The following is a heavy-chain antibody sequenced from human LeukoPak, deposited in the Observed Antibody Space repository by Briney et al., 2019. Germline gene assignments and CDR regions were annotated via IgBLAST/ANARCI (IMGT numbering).Heavy chain of an antibody. CDR2: ISYTGDT. V-gene: IGHV4-31*11. D-gene: IGHD2-2*02. Sequence: SQTLSLTCAVSGASINSGAYSWTWIRQRPGEGLEFIGNISYTGDTYFNPSLKSRVAFSVDTSKSHFSLRLTSVTAADTAFYYCARLTPLYGLDYWGQGILATVYS. CDR1: GASINSGAYS. CDR3: ARLTPLYGLDY. J-gene: IGHJ4*02.